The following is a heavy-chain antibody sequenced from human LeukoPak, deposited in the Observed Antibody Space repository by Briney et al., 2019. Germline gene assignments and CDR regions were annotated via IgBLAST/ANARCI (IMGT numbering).Heavy chain of an antibody. CDR3: ARDAIVATSAFDY. CDR1: GGSFSGYY. CDR2: INHSGST. V-gene: IGHV4-34*01. J-gene: IGHJ4*02. Sequence: SETLSLTCAVYGGSFSGYYWSWIRQPPGKGLEWIGEINHSGSTNYNPSLKSRVTISVDTSKNQFSLKLSSVTAADTAVYYCARDAIVATSAFDYWAQKTRVSVS. D-gene: IGHD5-12*01.